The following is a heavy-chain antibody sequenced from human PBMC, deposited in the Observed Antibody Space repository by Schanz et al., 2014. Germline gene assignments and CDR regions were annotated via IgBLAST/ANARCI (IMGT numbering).Heavy chain of an antibody. CDR2: ISAYNGNT. Sequence: QIQLVQSGPEVKKPGATVKVSCKASGYIFINSGISWVRQAPGQGLEWMGWISAYNGNTKYPQKLQGRVTITRDTSASTAYMELSSLRSEDTAVYSCARGIGGYGANNCFDYWGQGTLVTVSS. D-gene: IGHD5-12*01. V-gene: IGHV1-18*01. CDR1: GYIFINSG. J-gene: IGHJ4*02. CDR3: ARGIGGYGANNCFDY.